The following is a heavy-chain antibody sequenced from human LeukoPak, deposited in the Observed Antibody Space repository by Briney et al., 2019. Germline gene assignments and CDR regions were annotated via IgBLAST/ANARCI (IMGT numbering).Heavy chain of an antibody. J-gene: IGHJ4*02. CDR1: GFTFSNAW. CDR2: IKSKTDGGTT. V-gene: IGHV3-15*07. Sequence: GGSLRLSCTASGFTFSNAWMNWVRQAPGKGLEWVGRIKSKTDGGTTDYAAPVKGRFTISRDDSKNTLYLQMNSLKTEDTAVYYCTTDWVAVAGFDYWGQGTLVTVSS. CDR3: TTDWVAVAGFDY. D-gene: IGHD6-19*01.